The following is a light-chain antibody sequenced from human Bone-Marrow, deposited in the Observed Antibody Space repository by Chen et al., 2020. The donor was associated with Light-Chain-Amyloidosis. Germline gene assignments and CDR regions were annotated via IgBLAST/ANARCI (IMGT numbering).Light chain of an antibody. J-gene: IGKJ4*01. V-gene: IGKV3-20*01. Sequence: VLTQSPGTLSLSPGEGANHSCRASPTISSNYLTWYQQKFGQAPRLLIYGSSSRATGIPDRFTGSGSGTDFTLSINRLEPEDFAMYYCQQYGTSPLAVGGGTKVEIK. CDR1: PTISSNY. CDR2: GSS. CDR3: QQYGTSPLA.